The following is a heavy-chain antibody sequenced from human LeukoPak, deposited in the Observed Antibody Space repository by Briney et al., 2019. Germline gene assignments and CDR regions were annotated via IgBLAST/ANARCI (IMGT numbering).Heavy chain of an antibody. CDR3: AKVGNDYGDYLDYFDY. CDR1: GFTFSSYG. D-gene: IGHD4-17*01. J-gene: IGHJ4*02. Sequence: TGGSLRLSCAASGFTFSSYGMHWVRQAPGKGLEWVAVISYDGSNKYYADSVKGRFTSRDNSKNTLYLQMNSLRAEDTAVYYCAKVGNDYGDYLDYFDYWGQGTLVTVSS. V-gene: IGHV3-30*18. CDR2: ISYDGSNK.